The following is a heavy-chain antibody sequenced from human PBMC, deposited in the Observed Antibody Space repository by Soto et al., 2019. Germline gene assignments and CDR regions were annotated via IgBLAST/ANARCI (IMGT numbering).Heavy chain of an antibody. CDR2: INPSGGST. V-gene: IGHV1-46*03. Sequence: ASVKVSCKASGYTFTSYYMHWVRQAPGQGLEWMGIINPSGGSTSYAQKIQGRVNMTRDTSTSTVYMELSSLRSEDTAVYYCARDFHSITASVYYDSSGALDYWGQGTLVTVSS. J-gene: IGHJ4*02. D-gene: IGHD3-22*01. CDR3: ARDFHSITASVYYDSSGALDY. CDR1: GYTFTSYY.